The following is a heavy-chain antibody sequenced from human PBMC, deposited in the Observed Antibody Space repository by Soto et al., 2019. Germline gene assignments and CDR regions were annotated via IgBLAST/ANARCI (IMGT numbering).Heavy chain of an antibody. CDR1: GFTFSSYA. Sequence: EVQLLESGGGLVQPGGSLRLSCAASGFTFSSYAMSWVRQAPGKGLEWVSAISGSGGSTYYADSVKGRFTISRDNSKNPLYLQMNSLRAEDTAVYYCAKVLFGGWYYYGYWGQGTLVTVSS. J-gene: IGHJ4*02. CDR2: ISGSGGST. CDR3: AKVLFGGWYYYGY. D-gene: IGHD6-19*01. V-gene: IGHV3-23*01.